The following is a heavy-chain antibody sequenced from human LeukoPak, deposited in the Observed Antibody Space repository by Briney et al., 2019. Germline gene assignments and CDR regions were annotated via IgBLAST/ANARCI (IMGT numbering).Heavy chain of an antibody. D-gene: IGHD3-22*01. CDR3: ARDADFYDSSGYYAFDY. V-gene: IGHV4-4*07. J-gene: IGHJ4*02. CDR2: IYTSGDT. CDR1: GGSISSYY. Sequence: SETLSLTCTVSGGSISSYYWSWTRQPAGKGLEWIGRIYTSGDTNSNPSLKSRVTMSVDTSRYQFSLKLRSVTAADTAVYYCARDADFYDSSGYYAFDYWGQGTLVTVSS.